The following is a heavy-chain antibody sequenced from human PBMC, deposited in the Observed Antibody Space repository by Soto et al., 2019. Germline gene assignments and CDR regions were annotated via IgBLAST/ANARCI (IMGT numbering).Heavy chain of an antibody. Sequence: PSETLSLTCAVFSASLGDNYWAWIRQSPDKGLEWTAEVHPSGSTDYNPSLKSRLTLSLHTSKNQFTLKVASVTAADAAVYFCARGKPSGYRFGPRNFFYYGLDVWGPGTTVTVSS. V-gene: IGHV4-34*01. CDR2: VHPSGST. CDR1: SASLGDNY. D-gene: IGHD5-18*01. CDR3: ARGKPSGYRFGPRNFFYYGLDV. J-gene: IGHJ6*02.